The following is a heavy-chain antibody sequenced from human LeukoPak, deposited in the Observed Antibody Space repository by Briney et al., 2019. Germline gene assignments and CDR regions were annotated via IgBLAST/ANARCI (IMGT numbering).Heavy chain of an antibody. Sequence: GASVKVSCKASVYTFTGYYMHWVRQAPGQGLEWMGWINPNSGGTNYAQKFQGRVTMTRDTSISTAYMELSRLTSDDTAVYYCARDPSETYYDLDYWGQGTLVTVSS. CDR3: ARDPSETYYDLDY. V-gene: IGHV1-2*02. CDR2: INPNSGGT. D-gene: IGHD3-3*01. J-gene: IGHJ4*02. CDR1: VYTFTGYY.